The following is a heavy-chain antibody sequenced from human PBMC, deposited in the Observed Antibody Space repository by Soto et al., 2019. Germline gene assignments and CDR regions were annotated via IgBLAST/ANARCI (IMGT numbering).Heavy chain of an antibody. CDR2: ISAYNGNT. J-gene: IGHJ3*02. D-gene: IGHD6-25*01. V-gene: IGHV1-18*04. CDR3: AREYGYNDGDAFDI. Sequence: ASVKVSCKASGYTFTSYGISWVRQAPGQGLEWMGWISAYNGNTNYAQKLQGRVTMTTDTSTSTAYMELRRLRSDDTAVYYCAREYGYNDGDAFDIWGQGTMVTVSS. CDR1: GYTFTSYG.